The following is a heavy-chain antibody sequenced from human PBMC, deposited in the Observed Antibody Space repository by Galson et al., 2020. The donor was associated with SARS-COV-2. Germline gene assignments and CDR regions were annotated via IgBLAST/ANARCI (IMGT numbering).Heavy chain of an antibody. V-gene: IGHV3-23*01. CDR3: AKDPYSSSWYSNWFDP. J-gene: IGHJ5*02. D-gene: IGHD6-13*01. Sequence: GESLKISCAASGFTFSSYAMSWVRQAPGKGLEWVSAISGSGGSTYYADSVKGRFTISRDSSKNTLYLQMNSLRAEDTAVYYCAKDPYSSSWYSNWFDPWGQGTLVTVSS. CDR1: GFTFSSYA. CDR2: ISGSGGST.